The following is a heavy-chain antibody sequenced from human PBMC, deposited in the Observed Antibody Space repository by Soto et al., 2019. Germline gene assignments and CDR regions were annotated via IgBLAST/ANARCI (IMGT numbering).Heavy chain of an antibody. CDR3: ARGWLATGGSLSYMDV. D-gene: IGHD2-8*02. J-gene: IGHJ6*03. Sequence: EVQLVESGGGLIQPRGSLRLSCAASGFTFSSYDMHWVRQAAGKGLEWVSGIGSAGDTYYQGSVKGRFTISRENAKNSLYLQMNSLRAGDTALYYCARGWLATGGSLSYMDVWGKGTTVTVSS. V-gene: IGHV3-13*01. CDR1: GFTFSSYD. CDR2: IGSAGDT.